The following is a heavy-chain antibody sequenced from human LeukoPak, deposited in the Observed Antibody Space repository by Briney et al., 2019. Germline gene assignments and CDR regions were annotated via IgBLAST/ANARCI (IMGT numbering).Heavy chain of an antibody. CDR2: IIPIFGTA. V-gene: IGHV1-69*05. J-gene: IGHJ6*03. CDR1: GGTFSSYA. Sequence: SVKVSCKASGGTFSSYAISWVRQAPGQGLKWMGGIIPIFGTANYAQKFQGRVTITTDESTSTAYMELSSLRSEDTAVYYCARTRGDSYGSGYYYYYMDVWGKGTTVTVSS. CDR3: ARTRGDSYGSGYYYYYMDV. D-gene: IGHD5-18*01.